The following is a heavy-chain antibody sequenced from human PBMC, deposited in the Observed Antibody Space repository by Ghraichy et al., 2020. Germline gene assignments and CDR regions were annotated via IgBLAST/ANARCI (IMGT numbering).Heavy chain of an antibody. D-gene: IGHD2-15*01. Sequence: SETLSLTCTVSGGSVSGGTYYWSWIRQPPGKGLEWLGYIYYKGSTKYNPSLKSRVTISVDTSKNQFSLRLNSVTAADTAVYYCARDRPGYCSGGSCYAVRDYYYMDVWGKGTTVTVSS. CDR2: IYYKGST. CDR1: GGSVSGGTYY. J-gene: IGHJ6*03. CDR3: ARDRPGYCSGGSCYAVRDYYYMDV. V-gene: IGHV4-61*01.